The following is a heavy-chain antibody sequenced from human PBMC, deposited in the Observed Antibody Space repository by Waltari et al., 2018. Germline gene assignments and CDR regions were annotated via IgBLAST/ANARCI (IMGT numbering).Heavy chain of an antibody. J-gene: IGHJ5*02. D-gene: IGHD6-19*01. CDR2: IVVGSGNT. V-gene: IGHV1-58*02. Sequence: QMQLVQSGPEVKKPGTSVKVSCKASGFTFTSSAMQWVRQARGQRLEWIGWIVVGSGNTNYAQKFRERVTITRDMSTSTVYMELRSLRAEDTAVYYCAAAGYSSGWPNWFDPWGQGTRVTVSS. CDR3: AAAGYSSGWPNWFDP. CDR1: GFTFTSSA.